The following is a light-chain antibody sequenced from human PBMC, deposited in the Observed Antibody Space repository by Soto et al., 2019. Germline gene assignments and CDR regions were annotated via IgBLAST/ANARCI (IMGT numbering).Light chain of an antibody. V-gene: IGKV3-11*01. CDR2: DVS. CDR1: QSISNY. J-gene: IGKJ2*01. Sequence: EIVLTQSPATLSLSPGERATLSCRASQSISNYLGWYQQKPGQAPRLLIYDVSNRATGTPARFSGSGSGTDFTLTISSLEPEDFAVYYCQQRSNWYTFGQGTKLEIK. CDR3: QQRSNWYT.